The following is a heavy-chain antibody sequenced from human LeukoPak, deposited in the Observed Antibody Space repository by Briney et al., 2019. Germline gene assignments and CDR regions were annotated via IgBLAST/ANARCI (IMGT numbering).Heavy chain of an antibody. J-gene: IGHJ6*02. Sequence: GGSLRLSCAASGFSFSSFEMNWVRQAPGKGLEGVSYISSSGSTIYYAEAVKGRFTISRENAKNSLYLQMNSLRDEDTAFYYCASHPRYDIDGMDVWGQGTTVTVSS. CDR1: GFSFSSFE. V-gene: IGHV3-48*03. CDR3: ASHPRYDIDGMDV. D-gene: IGHD3-9*01. CDR2: ISSSGSTI.